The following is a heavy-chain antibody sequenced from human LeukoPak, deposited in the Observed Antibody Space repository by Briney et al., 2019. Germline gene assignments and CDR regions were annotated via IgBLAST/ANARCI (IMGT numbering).Heavy chain of an antibody. Sequence: GGSLRLSCAASGITFSDYYMSWIRQALGKGLEWVSYISSSGSTIYYADSVKGRFTISRDNAKNSLYLQMNSLRAEDTAVYYCARDPDYGDYANYGMDVWGQGTTVTVSS. D-gene: IGHD4-17*01. J-gene: IGHJ6*02. CDR1: GITFSDYY. CDR3: ARDPDYGDYANYGMDV. CDR2: ISSSGSTI. V-gene: IGHV3-11*01.